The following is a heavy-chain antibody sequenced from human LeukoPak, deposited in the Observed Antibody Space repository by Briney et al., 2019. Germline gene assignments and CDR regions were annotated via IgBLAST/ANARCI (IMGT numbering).Heavy chain of an antibody. V-gene: IGHV1-2*02. D-gene: IGHD3-10*01. Sequence: GASVKVSCKASGYTFTGYYIHWVRQAPGQGPEWMGWINPHSGVTNYAQKFQGRVTMTRDTSIGTAFMELSSLRSDDTAMYYCSRDLLMYYSGSGESTWGQGTQVTVSS. CDR1: GYTFTGYY. CDR2: INPHSGVT. CDR3: SRDLLMYYSGSGEST. J-gene: IGHJ5*02.